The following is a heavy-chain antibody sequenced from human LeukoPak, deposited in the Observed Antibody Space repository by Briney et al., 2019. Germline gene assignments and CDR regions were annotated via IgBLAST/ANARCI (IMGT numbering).Heavy chain of an antibody. V-gene: IGHV4-34*01. Sequence: PSETLSLTCAVYGGSFSGYYWSWIRQPPGKGLEWIGEINHSGSTNYNPSLKSRVTISVDTSKNQFSLKLSSVTAADTAAYYCASGELLLDPWGQGTLVTVSS. CDR1: GGSFSGYY. J-gene: IGHJ5*02. CDR2: INHSGST. CDR3: ASGELLLDP. D-gene: IGHD1-26*01.